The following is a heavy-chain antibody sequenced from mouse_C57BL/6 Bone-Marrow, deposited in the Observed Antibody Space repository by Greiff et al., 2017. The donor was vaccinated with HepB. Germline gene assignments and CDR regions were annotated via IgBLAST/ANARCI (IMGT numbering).Heavy chain of an antibody. V-gene: IGHV5-16*01. CDR2: INYDGSST. J-gene: IGHJ3*01. D-gene: IGHD2-3*01. CDR1: GFTFSDYY. Sequence: DVHLVESEGGLVQPGSSMKLSCTASGFTFSDYYMAWVRQVPEKGLEWVANINYDGSSTYYLDSLKSRFIISRDNAKNILYLQMSSQKSEDTARYYCGRVYDGYSFAYWGQGTLVTVSA. CDR3: GRVYDGYSFAY.